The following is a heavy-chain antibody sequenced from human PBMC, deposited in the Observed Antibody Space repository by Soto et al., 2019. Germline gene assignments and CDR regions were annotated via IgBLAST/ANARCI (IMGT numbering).Heavy chain of an antibody. CDR2: IYYSGST. CDR1: GASISSGGYY. V-gene: IGHV4-31*03. J-gene: IGHJ5*02. CDR3: AREPSP. Sequence: QVQLQESGPGLVKPSQTLSLTCTVSGASISSGGYYWGWIRQHPGKGLEWIGYIYYSGSTYYNPSLKRRVAIAVDTSKNQYSLKLSSVTAADTAVDYCAREPSPWGQGTLVTVSS.